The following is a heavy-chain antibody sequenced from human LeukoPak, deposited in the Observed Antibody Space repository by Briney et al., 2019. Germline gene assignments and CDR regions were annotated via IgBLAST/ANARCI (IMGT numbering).Heavy chain of an antibody. Sequence: SGPALVKPTQTLTLTCTFSGFSLSTSGMRVSWIRQPPGKALEWLARIDWDDGQFYTTSLKTRLTISKDTSKNQVVLTMTNMDPVDTATYYCARMGASSHFDYWGQGTLVTVSS. V-gene: IGHV2-70*04. CDR1: GFSLSTSGMR. J-gene: IGHJ4*02. CDR3: ARMGASSHFDY. D-gene: IGHD4/OR15-4a*01. CDR2: IDWDDGQ.